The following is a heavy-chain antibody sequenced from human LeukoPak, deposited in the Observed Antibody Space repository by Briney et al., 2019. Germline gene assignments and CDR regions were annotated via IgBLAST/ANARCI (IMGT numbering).Heavy chain of an antibody. CDR2: IWYDGSNK. CDR3: ARNSVPLRLYNWFDP. Sequence: GGSLRLSCAASGFTFSSYGMHCVRQAPGKGLEWVAVIWYDGSNKYYADSVKGRFTISRDNSKNTLYLQMNSLRAEDTAVYYCARNSVPLRLYNWFDPWGQGTLVTVSS. J-gene: IGHJ5*02. V-gene: IGHV3-33*01. CDR1: GFTFSSYG. D-gene: IGHD3-22*01.